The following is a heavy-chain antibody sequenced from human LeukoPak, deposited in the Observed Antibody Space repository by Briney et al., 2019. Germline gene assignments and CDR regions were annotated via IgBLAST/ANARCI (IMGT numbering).Heavy chain of an antibody. V-gene: IGHV3-49*04. CDR1: GFTFGDYA. J-gene: IGHJ3*02. Sequence: QSGGSLRLSCTASGFTFGDYAMSWVRQAPGEGLEWVGFIRSKAYGGTTEYAASVKGRFTISRDDSKSIAYLQMNSLKTEDTAVYYCTRAIPFDAFDIWGQGTMVTVSS. CDR2: IRSKAYGGTT. CDR3: TRAIPFDAFDI.